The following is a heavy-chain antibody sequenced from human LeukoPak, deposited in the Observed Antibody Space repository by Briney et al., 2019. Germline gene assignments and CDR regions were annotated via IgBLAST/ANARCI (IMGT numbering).Heavy chain of an antibody. J-gene: IGHJ6*02. V-gene: IGHV1-18*01. CDR1: GYTFITYG. CDR3: ARDCSGGSCSSDKYYYYALDV. D-gene: IGHD2-15*01. CDR2: ISAYNGDT. Sequence: ASVKVSCKASGYTFITYGISWVRQAPGQGLEWVGWISAYNGDTKYAQKVQGRVTLTTDTSTSTAYLELRSLRPDDTAQYYCARDCSGGSCSSDKYYYYALDVWGQGTAVTVPS.